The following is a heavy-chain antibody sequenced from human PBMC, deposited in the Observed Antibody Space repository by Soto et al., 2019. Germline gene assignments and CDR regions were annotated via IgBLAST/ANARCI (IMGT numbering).Heavy chain of an antibody. J-gene: IGHJ4*02. CDR1: GFTFNAYA. D-gene: IGHD4-4*01. CDR3: ARVASDYINSVDH. Sequence: DVQLLESGGGLVQPGGSLRLSCAASGFTFNAYAMTWVRQAPGKGLEWVSAIGGSGGNRYYAGSVRGRFTISRDNSKDTVDLQMNSRRVEDTAVYYCARVASDYINSVDHWGQGILVSVSS. CDR2: IGGSGGNR. V-gene: IGHV3-23*01.